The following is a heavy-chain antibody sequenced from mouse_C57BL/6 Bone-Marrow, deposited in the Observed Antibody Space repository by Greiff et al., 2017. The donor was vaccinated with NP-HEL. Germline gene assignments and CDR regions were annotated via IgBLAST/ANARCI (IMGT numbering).Heavy chain of an antibody. Sequence: DVQLQESGPGLVKPSQSLSLTCSVTGYSITSGYYWNWIRQFPGNKLEWMGYISYDGSNNYNPSLKNRISITRDTSKNQFFLKLDSVTTEDTATYYCARANSGGDYWGQGTSVTVSS. J-gene: IGHJ4*01. CDR2: ISYDGSN. CDR1: GYSITSGYY. CDR3: ARANSGGDY. V-gene: IGHV3-6*01. D-gene: IGHD3-2*02.